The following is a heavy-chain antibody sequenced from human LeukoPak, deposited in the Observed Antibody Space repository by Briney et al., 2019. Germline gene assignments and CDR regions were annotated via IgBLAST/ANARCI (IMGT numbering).Heavy chain of an antibody. V-gene: IGHV4-34*01. CDR2: INHSGST. CDR1: GGSFSGYY. Sequence: SETLSLTCAVYGGSFSGYYWSWIRQPPGKGLEWIGEINHSGSTNYNPSLKSRVTISLDTSKNQFSLKLSSVTAADTAVYYCARRVGGYMDVWGKGTTVTISS. D-gene: IGHD3-3*01. J-gene: IGHJ6*03. CDR3: ARRVGGYMDV.